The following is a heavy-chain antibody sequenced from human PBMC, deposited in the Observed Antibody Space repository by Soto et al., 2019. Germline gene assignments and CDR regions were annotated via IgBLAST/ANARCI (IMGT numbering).Heavy chain of an antibody. CDR3: VRGLVEVMVPFDH. CDR2: ISPDGSKA. V-gene: IGHV3-30-3*01. J-gene: IGHJ4*02. CDR1: GFKFSTYG. Sequence: QVQLVESGGGVVQPGRSLRLSFTASGFKFSTYGFNWVRQAPGKGLEWVAVISPDGSKANYADALKGRFTISRDNSNDEVFLHMNSLTPEDTAIYFCVRGLVEVMVPFDHWGQGTLVTVS. D-gene: IGHD2-21*01.